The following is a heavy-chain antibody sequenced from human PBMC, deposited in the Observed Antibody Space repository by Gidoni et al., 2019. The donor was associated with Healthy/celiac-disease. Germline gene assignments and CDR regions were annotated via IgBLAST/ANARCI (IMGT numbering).Heavy chain of an antibody. J-gene: IGHJ4*02. CDR2: ISYDGSNK. V-gene: IGHV3-30*18. Sequence: QVQLVESGGGVVQPGRSLRLSCAASGFTFSSYGMHWVRQAPGKGLEWVAVISYDGSNKYYADSVKGRFTISRDNSKNTLYLQMNSLRAEDTAVYYCAKADSSGGPTPYWGQGTLVTVSS. CDR1: GFTFSSYG. CDR3: AKADSSGGPTPY. D-gene: IGHD6-19*01.